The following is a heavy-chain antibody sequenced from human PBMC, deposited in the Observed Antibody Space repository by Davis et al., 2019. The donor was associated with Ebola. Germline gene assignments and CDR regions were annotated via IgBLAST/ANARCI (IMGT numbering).Heavy chain of an antibody. CDR2: IYSSGTS. V-gene: IGHV4-59*01. J-gene: IGHJ4*03. CDR3: ARGQTVRALEY. Sequence: MPSETLSLTCTVSGGSISSYYWSWIRQPPGKGLEWIGYIYSSGTSNYNPSLGSRVTISVDTSKNQFSLKLTSVTAADTGVYYCARGQTVRALEYWGQGTLVAVS. CDR1: GGSISSYY. D-gene: IGHD4-17*01.